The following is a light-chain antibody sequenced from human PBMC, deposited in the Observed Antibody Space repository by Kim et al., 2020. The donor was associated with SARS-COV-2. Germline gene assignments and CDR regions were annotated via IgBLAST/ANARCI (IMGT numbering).Light chain of an antibody. CDR1: GSDVGAYDR. J-gene: IGLJ2*01. Sequence: QSALTQPASVSGSPGQSITISCTGTGSDVGAYDRVSWYQQHPGKAPKLMIFDVSNRPLGVSNRFSGSKSDNTASLTISGLQAEDEADYFCSSLTSGRTSVVFGGWTQLTVL. V-gene: IGLV2-14*03. CDR3: SSLTSGRTSVV. CDR2: DVS.